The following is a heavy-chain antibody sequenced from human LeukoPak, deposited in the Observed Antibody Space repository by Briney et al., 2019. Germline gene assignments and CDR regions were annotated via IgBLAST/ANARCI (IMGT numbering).Heavy chain of an antibody. Sequence: ASVKVSCKASGYTFTSYAMHWVRQAPGQRLEWMGWINAGNGNTKYSQKFQGRVTITRDTSASTAYMELSSLRSEDTAVYYCVLYGVVANDAFDIWGQGTMVTVSS. CDR3: VLYGVVANDAFDI. D-gene: IGHD3-3*01. CDR2: INAGNGNT. CDR1: GYTFTSYA. J-gene: IGHJ3*02. V-gene: IGHV1-3*01.